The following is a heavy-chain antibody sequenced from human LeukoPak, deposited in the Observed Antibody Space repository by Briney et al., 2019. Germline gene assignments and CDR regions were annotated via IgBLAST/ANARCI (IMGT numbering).Heavy chain of an antibody. CDR3: ARYEDYYYYMDV. J-gene: IGHJ6*03. D-gene: IGHD3-16*01. CDR2: INHSGST. CDR1: GGSFSGYY. V-gene: IGHV4-34*01. Sequence: SETLSLTCAVYGGSFSGYYWSWIRQPPGKGLEWIGEINHSGSTNYNPSLKSRVTISVDTSKNQLSLKLSSVTAADTAVYYCARYEDYYYYMDVWGKGTTVTVSS.